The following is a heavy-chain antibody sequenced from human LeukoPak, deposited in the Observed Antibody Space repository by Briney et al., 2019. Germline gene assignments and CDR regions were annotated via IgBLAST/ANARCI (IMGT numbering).Heavy chain of an antibody. CDR2: ITSGGTYI. V-gene: IGHV3-21*01. CDR3: ARENYQLLYGLDH. J-gene: IGHJ4*02. CDR1: GLTFGSYT. D-gene: IGHD2-2*02. Sequence: SGGSLRLSCSASGLTFGSYTMNWVRQAPGKGLEWVSSITSGGTYIYYADSVKGRFTISRDNAKNSLFLQMNSLRAEDTAVYYCARENYQLLYGLDHWGQGTLVTVSS.